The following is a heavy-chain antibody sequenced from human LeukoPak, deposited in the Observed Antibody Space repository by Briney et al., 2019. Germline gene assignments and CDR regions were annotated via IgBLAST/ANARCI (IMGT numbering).Heavy chain of an antibody. D-gene: IGHD3-3*01. J-gene: IGHJ4*02. V-gene: IGHV3-7*01. Sequence: GGSLRLSCAASGFTFSSYWMSCVRQAPGKGLEWVANVKQDGSEKYYVASVKGRFTISRDNAKNSLYLQMNSLRAEDTAVYYCARDLGDFWSRYYFDYWGQGTLVTVSS. CDR2: VKQDGSEK. CDR1: GFTFSSYW. CDR3: ARDLGDFWSRYYFDY.